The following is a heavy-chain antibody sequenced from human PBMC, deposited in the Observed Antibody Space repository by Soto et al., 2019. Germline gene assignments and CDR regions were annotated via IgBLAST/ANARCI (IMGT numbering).Heavy chain of an antibody. CDR3: ASTYSTSWYWFDP. V-gene: IGHV2-26*04. Sequence: QVTVKESGPVLVKPTETLTLTCTVSGVSLSNAGLGVSWIRQPPGKALEWLAHIFSNDEISYSTSLKSRLTIYKDTSKSHVVLTMTNLDPVDTATYYCASTYSTSWYWFDPWGQGTLVTVSS. D-gene: IGHD6-13*01. CDR1: GVSLSNAGLG. J-gene: IGHJ5*02. CDR2: IFSNDEI.